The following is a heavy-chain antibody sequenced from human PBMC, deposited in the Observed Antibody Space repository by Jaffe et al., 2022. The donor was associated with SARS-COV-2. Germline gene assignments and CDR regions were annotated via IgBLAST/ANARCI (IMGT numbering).Heavy chain of an antibody. D-gene: IGHD6-19*01. CDR1: GFSFSAYG. CDR3: ARDRPPNSSGLFVWETHYGMDV. J-gene: IGHJ6*02. V-gene: IGHV3-23*01. Sequence: EVQLLESGGGLVQPGGSLRLSCSASGFSFSAYGVNWVRQAPGEGLQWVSSIDASGRDAYYADSVKGRFTISRDNSKKTVYLLMNSLRAEDTAVYYCARDRPPNSSGLFVWETHYGMDVWGRGTTVSVSS. CDR2: IDASGRDA.